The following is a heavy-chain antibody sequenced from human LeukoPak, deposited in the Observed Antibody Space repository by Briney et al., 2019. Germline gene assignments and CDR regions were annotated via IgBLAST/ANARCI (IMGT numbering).Heavy chain of an antibody. V-gene: IGHV1-24*01. CDR1: GYTFTELS. D-gene: IGHD6-19*01. CDR3: ATDFAAVADYYFDY. Sequence: GASVKVSCKASGYTFTELSMHWVRQAPGKGLEWMGGFDPEDGETIYAQKFQGRVTMTEDTSTDTAYMELSSLRSEDAAVYYCATDFAAVADYYFDYWGQGTLVTVSS. J-gene: IGHJ4*02. CDR2: FDPEDGET.